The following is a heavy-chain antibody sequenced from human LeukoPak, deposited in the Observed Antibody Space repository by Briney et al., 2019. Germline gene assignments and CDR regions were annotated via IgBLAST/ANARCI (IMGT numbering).Heavy chain of an antibody. CDR1: GFTFSDYY. Sequence: PGGSLRLSCAASGFTFSDYYTSWIRQAPGKGLEWVSYISGTSTYTNYADSVKGRFTISRDNAKNSLYLQMNSLRAEDTAVYYCARDISYCGGDCAPYYFDYWGQGTLVTASS. J-gene: IGHJ4*02. CDR2: ISGTSTYT. V-gene: IGHV3-11*05. D-gene: IGHD2-21*02. CDR3: ARDISYCGGDCAPYYFDY.